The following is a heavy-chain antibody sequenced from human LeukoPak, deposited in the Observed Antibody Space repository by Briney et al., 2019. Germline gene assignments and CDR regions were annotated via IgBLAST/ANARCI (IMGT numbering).Heavy chain of an antibody. CDR2: ISSSEST. J-gene: IGHJ4*02. CDR1: GGPISSYY. D-gene: IGHD1-14*01. Sequence: SETLSLTCTVSGGPISSYYWSWIRQPAEKGLEWIGRISSSESTNYNPSLKSRVTMSVDTSKNQFFLKLSSVTAADTAVYYCARDGYNWHHLDYWGQGTLVTVSS. CDR3: ARDGYNWHHLDY. V-gene: IGHV4-4*07.